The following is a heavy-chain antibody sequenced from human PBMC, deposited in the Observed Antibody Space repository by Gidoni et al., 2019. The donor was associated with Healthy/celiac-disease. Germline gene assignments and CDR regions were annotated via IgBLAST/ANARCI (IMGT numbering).Heavy chain of an antibody. Sequence: DVQLVQSGAEVKKHGECLRISCQGSGVSFTSYWISWVSQMHGKGLEWMGRIDPSDSYTNYSPSFQGHVTISADKSISTAYLQWSSLKASDTAMYYCARQVQAAGYYYYNGMDVWGQGTTVTVSS. D-gene: IGHD6-13*01. J-gene: IGHJ6*02. CDR1: GVSFTSYW. V-gene: IGHV5-10-1*01. CDR3: ARQVQAAGYYYYNGMDV. CDR2: IDPSDSYT.